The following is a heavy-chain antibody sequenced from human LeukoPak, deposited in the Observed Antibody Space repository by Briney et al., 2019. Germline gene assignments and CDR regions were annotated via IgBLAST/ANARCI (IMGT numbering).Heavy chain of an antibody. J-gene: IGHJ5*02. D-gene: IGHD6-13*01. CDR1: GGSITSSSYY. CDR3: ARPSSRIAAAGGWFDP. CDR2: IYYSGST. V-gene: IGHV4-39*01. Sequence: SETLSLTCNVSGGSITSSSYYWVRIRQPPGKGLEWIGSIYYSGSTYYNPSLKSRVTISVDTSKNQFSLKLSSVTAADTAVYYCARPSSRIAAAGGWFDPWGQGTLVTVSS.